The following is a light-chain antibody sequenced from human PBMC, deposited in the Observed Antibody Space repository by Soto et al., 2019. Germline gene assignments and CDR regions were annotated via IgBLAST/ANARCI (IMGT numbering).Light chain of an antibody. V-gene: IGKV1-12*01. Sequence: DLQMTQSPSSVSASVGDRVTITCRATQGLSGSLAWYQQKPGKAPKLLISVTSRLQSGVPSRFSGSASGTDFTLTIESLQPEDLATYYCQQGHNWPLTFGQGTRLEIK. CDR1: QGLSGS. J-gene: IGKJ5*01. CDR2: VTS. CDR3: QQGHNWPLT.